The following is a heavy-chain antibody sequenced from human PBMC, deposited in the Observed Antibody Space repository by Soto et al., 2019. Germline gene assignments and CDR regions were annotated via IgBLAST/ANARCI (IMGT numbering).Heavy chain of an antibody. V-gene: IGHV4-31*03. J-gene: IGHJ4*02. D-gene: IGHD3-10*01. CDR2: IYNSGST. CDR1: GGSISSGGYH. CDR3: ARLGFSYGFGGHFDY. Sequence: QVQLQESGPGLVKPSQTLSLTCTVSGGSISSGGYHWSWIRQHPGEGLEWIGYIYNSGSTYYNPSLKSRVTISVDTSKNQFSLKLSSVTAADTAVYYCARLGFSYGFGGHFDYWGQGTLVTVSS.